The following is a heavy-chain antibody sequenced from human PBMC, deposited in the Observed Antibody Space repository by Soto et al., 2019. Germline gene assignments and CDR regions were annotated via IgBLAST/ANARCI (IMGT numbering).Heavy chain of an antibody. Sequence: SETLSLTCTVSGGSISSSSYYWGWIRQPPGKGLEWIGSIYYSGSTYYNPSLKSRVTISVDTSKNQFSLKLSSVTAADTAVYFCARPFFLRIAVPPSQHGGQGTWVTVSS. CDR2: IYYSGST. CDR3: ARPFFLRIAVPPSQH. CDR1: GGSISSSSYY. J-gene: IGHJ1*01. D-gene: IGHD3-3*02. V-gene: IGHV4-39*01.